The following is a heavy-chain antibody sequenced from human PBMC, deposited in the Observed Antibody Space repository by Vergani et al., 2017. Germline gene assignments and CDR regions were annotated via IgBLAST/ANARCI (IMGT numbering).Heavy chain of an antibody. CDR3: ARDPDIVVVPAAPYYYYYYCMDV. CDR2: ISAYNGNT. Sequence: QVQLVQSGAEVKKPGASVKVSCKASGYTFTSYGISWVRQAPGQGLEWMGGISAYNGNTNYAQKLQGRVTMTTDTSTSTAYMELRSLRSDDTAVYYCARDPDIVVVPAAPYYYYYYCMDVWGQGTTVTVSS. V-gene: IGHV1-18*04. CDR1: GYTFTSYG. J-gene: IGHJ6*02. D-gene: IGHD2-2*01.